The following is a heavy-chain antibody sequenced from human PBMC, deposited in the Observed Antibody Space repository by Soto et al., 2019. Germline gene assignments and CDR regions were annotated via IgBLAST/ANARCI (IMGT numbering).Heavy chain of an antibody. D-gene: IGHD5-18*01. V-gene: IGHV4-4*02. CDR1: GGFIISGDW. CDR2: IYHSGST. Sequence: SETLSLTCAVSGGFIISGDWWSWVRQSPGKGLEWIGEIYHSGSTNYNPSLKSRVTISIDKSKNQFSLKLSSVTAADTAVYYCARVGRYNYGSTYYFDYWGQGTLVTVSS. J-gene: IGHJ4*02. CDR3: ARVGRYNYGSTYYFDY.